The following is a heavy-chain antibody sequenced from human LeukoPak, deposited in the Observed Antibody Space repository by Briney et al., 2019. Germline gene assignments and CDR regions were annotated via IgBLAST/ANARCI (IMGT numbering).Heavy chain of an antibody. J-gene: IGHJ3*02. CDR3: ASSPRDHDAFDI. D-gene: IGHD2-21*02. CDR2: IYYSVST. V-gene: IGHV4-39*07. Sequence: SETLSLTCTVSGGSISSSSYYWGWIRQPPGKGLEWIGSIYYSVSTYYNPSLKSRVTISVDTSKNQFSLKLSSVTAADTAVYYCASSPRDHDAFDIWGQGTMVTVSS. CDR1: GGSISSSSYY.